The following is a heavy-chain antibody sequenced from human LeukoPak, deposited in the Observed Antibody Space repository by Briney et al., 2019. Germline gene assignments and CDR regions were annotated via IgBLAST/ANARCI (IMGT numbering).Heavy chain of an antibody. J-gene: IGHJ4*02. CDR1: GFTFSSNY. Sequence: GGSLRLSCAASGFTFSSNYMSWVRQASGKGLEWVSVTYSGGSTYYSDSVKGRFTISRDNSKNTLHLPMNSLRAEDTAVYYCARDGYYDSRVDYWGQGTLVTVSS. D-gene: IGHD3-22*01. CDR3: ARDGYYDSRVDY. V-gene: IGHV3-66*01. CDR2: TYSGGST.